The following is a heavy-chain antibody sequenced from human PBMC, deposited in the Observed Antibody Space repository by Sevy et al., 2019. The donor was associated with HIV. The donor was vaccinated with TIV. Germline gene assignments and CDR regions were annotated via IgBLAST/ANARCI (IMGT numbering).Heavy chain of an antibody. CDR1: GYTFTSYT. J-gene: IGHJ4*02. CDR2: ISAFNGDT. D-gene: IGHD2-15*01. CDR3: ARSYCSGGRCYSHAY. Sequence: ASVKVSCKASGYTFTSYTITWVRQAPGQGLEWMGRISAFNGDTNHAQKFQGRVTMTTDTSTSTAYMELRSLRSDDTAVYYCARSYCSGGRCYSHAYWGQGTLVTVSS. V-gene: IGHV1-18*01.